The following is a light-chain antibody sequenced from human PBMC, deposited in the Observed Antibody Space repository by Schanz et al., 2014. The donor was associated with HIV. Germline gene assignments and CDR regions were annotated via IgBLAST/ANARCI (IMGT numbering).Light chain of an antibody. J-gene: IGLJ2*01. CDR1: RSNIGAGYA. V-gene: IGLV1-40*01. CDR3: QSYDSSLRASV. Sequence: QSVLTQPPSVSGAPGQRVTISCTGSRSNIGAGYAVHWYQQLPGTAPKLLIYGNSHRPSGVPDRISASKSGTSASLAITGLQAEDEADYYCQSYDSSLRASVFGGGTKLTVL. CDR2: GNS.